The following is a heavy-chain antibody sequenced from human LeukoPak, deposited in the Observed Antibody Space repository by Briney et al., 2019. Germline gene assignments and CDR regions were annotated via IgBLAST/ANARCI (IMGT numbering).Heavy chain of an antibody. D-gene: IGHD2/OR15-2a*01. V-gene: IGHV3-7*04. CDR1: GFAFSSYW. Sequence: LPGGSLRLSCAASGFAFSSYWMSWVRQAPGKGLEWVATIKPDGSETYCVDSVKGRFTISRDNAKNSLYLQMDSLRTEDTAVYYCARERLSAFDIWGRGTLVSVSS. J-gene: IGHJ3*02. CDR3: ARERLSAFDI. CDR2: IKPDGSET.